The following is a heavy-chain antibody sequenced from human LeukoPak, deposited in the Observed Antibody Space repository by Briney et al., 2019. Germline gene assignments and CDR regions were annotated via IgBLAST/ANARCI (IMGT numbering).Heavy chain of an antibody. CDR3: ACSTGSSGWSPWVYYYYMDV. Sequence: GGSLRLSCAASGFTFSSYSMNWVRQAPGKGLEWVSSTSSSSGYIYYADSLKGRFTISRDNAKNSLYLQMDSLRAEDTAVYYCACSTGSSGWSPWVYYYYMDVWGKGTTVTVSS. CDR2: TSSSSGYI. CDR1: GFTFSSYS. J-gene: IGHJ6*03. D-gene: IGHD6-19*01. V-gene: IGHV3-21*01.